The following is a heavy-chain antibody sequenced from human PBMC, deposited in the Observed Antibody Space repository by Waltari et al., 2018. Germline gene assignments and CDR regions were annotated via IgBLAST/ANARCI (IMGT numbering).Heavy chain of an antibody. J-gene: IGHJ6*02. D-gene: IGHD5-12*01. V-gene: IGHV4-39*07. CDR2: IYYSGST. CDR3: ARSGVYSGYQKRDYYYGMDV. Sequence: QLQLQEWGPGLVKPSETLSLTCTVSGGSISSSSYYWGWIRQPPGKGLEWIGSIYYSGSTYYNPSLKSRVTISVDTSKNQFSLKLSSVTAADTAVYYCARSGVYSGYQKRDYYYGMDVWGQGTTVTVSS. CDR1: GGSISSSSYY.